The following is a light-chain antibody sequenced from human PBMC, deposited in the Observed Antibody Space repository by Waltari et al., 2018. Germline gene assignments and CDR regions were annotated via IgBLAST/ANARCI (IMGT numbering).Light chain of an antibody. CDR2: GSS. V-gene: IGKV3-15*01. CDR1: QYIVSN. CDR3: LQYGDWPPWT. J-gene: IGKJ1*01. Sequence: ETVMTQSPATLSMASGETATLSCRASQYIVSNLAWYQQRPGQAPRLLIYGSSSRATGVPARFSGSWSGTHFTLTISSLQSEDFAVYFCLQYGDWPPWTFGQGTKVEFK.